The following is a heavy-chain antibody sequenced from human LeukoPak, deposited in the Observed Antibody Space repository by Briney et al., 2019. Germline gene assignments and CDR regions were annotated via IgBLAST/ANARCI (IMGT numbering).Heavy chain of an antibody. CDR3: ARLSMDTSVASPFVF. CDR1: GYSFTTHW. Sequence: GESLKISCEGSGYSFTTHWIGWGRQMPEKGLEWMGIIYPGDSDIRLSPSFQGQVTISVDKSINPAYLQWSSLQASDTAMYYCARLSMDTSVASPFVFWGQGTLVTVSS. V-gene: IGHV5-51*01. CDR2: IYPGDSDI. D-gene: IGHD5-18*01. J-gene: IGHJ4*02.